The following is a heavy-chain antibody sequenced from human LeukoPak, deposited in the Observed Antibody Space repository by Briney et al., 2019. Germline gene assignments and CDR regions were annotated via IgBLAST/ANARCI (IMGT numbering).Heavy chain of an antibody. CDR1: GFTFSSYG. J-gene: IGHJ4*02. V-gene: IGHV3-30*03. Sequence: GGSLRLSCAASGFTFSSYGMHWVRQAPGKGLEGVAVISHDGSNKYYADSVKGRFTISRDNSKNTLYLQMNSLRAEDTAVYYCASALNYYGPFDYWGQGTLVTVSS. CDR2: ISHDGSNK. CDR3: ASALNYYGPFDY. D-gene: IGHD3-10*01.